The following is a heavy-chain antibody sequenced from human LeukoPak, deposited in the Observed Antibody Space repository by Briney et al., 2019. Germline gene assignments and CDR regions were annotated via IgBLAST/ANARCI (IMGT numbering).Heavy chain of an antibody. V-gene: IGHV3-11*04. CDR1: GFTFSDFY. J-gene: IGHJ4*02. Sequence: GGSLRLSCAASGFTFSDFYMSWIRQAPGKGLEWVSYISSSGSTIYYADSVKGRFTISRDNAKNSLYLQMNSLRAEDTAVYYCAREGTYYYDSSGLDYWGQGTLVTVSS. CDR2: ISSSGSTI. CDR3: AREGTYYYDSSGLDY. D-gene: IGHD3-22*01.